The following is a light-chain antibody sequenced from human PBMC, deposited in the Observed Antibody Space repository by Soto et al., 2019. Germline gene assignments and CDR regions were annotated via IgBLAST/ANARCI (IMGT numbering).Light chain of an antibody. V-gene: IGKV1-39*01. CDR3: QQTFNSLFT. J-gene: IGKJ3*01. CDR1: QSITTF. Sequence: DIQMTQSPSSLSASVGDRVTISCRASQSITTFLSWYQQKPGKAPRLLIYAASSLQVGVPSRFSGSGSGTHFTLTISGLQPDDFATYYCQQTFNSLFTFGPGTKVDIK. CDR2: AAS.